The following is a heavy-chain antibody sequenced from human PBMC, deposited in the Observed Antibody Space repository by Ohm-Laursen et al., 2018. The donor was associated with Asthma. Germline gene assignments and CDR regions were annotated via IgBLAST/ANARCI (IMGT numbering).Heavy chain of an antibody. CDR1: GFTFSSYA. J-gene: IGHJ4*02. D-gene: IGHD5-24*01. CDR3: ARAPRRWLQYSYFDY. CDR2: ISYDGSNK. V-gene: IGHV3-30*04. Sequence: SLRLSCSASGFTFSSYAMHWVRQAPGKGLEWVAVISYDGSNKYYADSVKGRFTISRDNSKNTLYLQMNSLRAEDTAVYYCARAPRRWLQYSYFDYWGQGTLVTVSS.